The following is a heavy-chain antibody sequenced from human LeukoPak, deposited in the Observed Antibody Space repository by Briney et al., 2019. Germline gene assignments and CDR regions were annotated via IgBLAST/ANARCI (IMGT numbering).Heavy chain of an antibody. CDR3: ARDSDYYDSSGQGHFDY. D-gene: IGHD3-22*01. V-gene: IGHV4-59*01. CDR2: IYYSGST. CDR1: GGSISSYY. J-gene: IGHJ4*02. Sequence: SETLSLTCTVSGGSISSYYWSWIRQPPGKGLEWIGYIYYSGSTNYNPSLKSRVTISVDTSKNQFSLKLSSVTAADTAVYYCARDSDYYDSSGQGHFDYWGQGTLVTVSS.